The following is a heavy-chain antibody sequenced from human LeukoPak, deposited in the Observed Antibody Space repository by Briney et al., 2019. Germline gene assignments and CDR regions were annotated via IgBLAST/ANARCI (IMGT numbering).Heavy chain of an antibody. D-gene: IGHD3-3*01. Sequence: SETLSLTCTVSGGSISNYYWSWIRQPPGKGLELIGHIFYSGSTNCNPSLKSRVTISVDTSKNQFSLKLTSVTAADTAVYYCARTYYDVFSGLAQIDYWGQGTLVTVSS. V-gene: IGHV4-59*01. CDR1: GGSISNYY. CDR2: IFYSGST. J-gene: IGHJ4*02. CDR3: ARTYYDVFSGLAQIDY.